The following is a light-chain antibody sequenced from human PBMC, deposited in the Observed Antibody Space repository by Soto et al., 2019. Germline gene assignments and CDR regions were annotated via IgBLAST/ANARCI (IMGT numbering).Light chain of an antibody. CDR1: QSVSSSY. J-gene: IGKJ3*01. CDR2: DAS. Sequence: EIVLTQFPGTLSLSPGERATLSCRARQSVSSSYLAWYQQKPGQAPRLLMYDASSRATGIPDRFSGSGSGTDFTLTISRLEPEDFAVYYCQQYGSSPLTFGPGTKVDIK. V-gene: IGKV3-20*01. CDR3: QQYGSSPLT.